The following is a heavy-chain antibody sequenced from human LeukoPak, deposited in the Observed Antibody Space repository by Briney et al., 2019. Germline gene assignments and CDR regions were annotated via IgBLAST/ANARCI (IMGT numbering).Heavy chain of an antibody. CDR2: IKQDGSEK. CDR3: AKDRPPRGLVILTYFDY. V-gene: IGHV3-7*01. Sequence: PGGSLRLSCAASGFTFSSYWMSWVRQAPGKGLEWVANIKQDGSEKYYVDSVKGRFTISRDNSKNTLYLQMNSLRAEDTAVYYCAKDRPPRGLVILTYFDYWGQGTLVTVSS. D-gene: IGHD3-9*01. J-gene: IGHJ4*02. CDR1: GFTFSSYW.